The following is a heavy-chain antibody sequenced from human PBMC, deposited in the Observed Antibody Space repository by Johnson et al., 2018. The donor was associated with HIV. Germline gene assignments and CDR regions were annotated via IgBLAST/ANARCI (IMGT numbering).Heavy chain of an antibody. CDR2: IFSGGTT. J-gene: IGHJ3*02. CDR1: GFTFDVYD. V-gene: IGHV3-66*01. CDR3: ARACRDGYTCDVYDI. Sequence: VQLVESGGGLLQPGRSLRLSCAASGFTFDVYDMHWVRQAPGKGLEWVSVIFSGGTTYYADSVKGRFTISRDNSKNTLYLQMDSLRTEDTAVYYCARACRDGYTCDVYDIWGRGTMVTVSS. D-gene: IGHD5-24*01.